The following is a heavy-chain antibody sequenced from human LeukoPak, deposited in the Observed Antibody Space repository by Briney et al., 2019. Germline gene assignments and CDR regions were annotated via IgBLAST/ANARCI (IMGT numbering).Heavy chain of an antibody. V-gene: IGHV3-48*03. CDR3: ARETDYSLFGY. D-gene: IGHD3-10*01. CDR2: ITSSGSTR. J-gene: IGHJ4*02. Sequence: PGGSLRLSCAASGFTFSSYEMNWVRQAPGKGLEWVSYITSSGSTRYYADSVKGRFTISRDNAKNSLYLQMNSLRAEDTAVYYCARETDYSLFGYWGQGTLVTVSS. CDR1: GFTFSSYE.